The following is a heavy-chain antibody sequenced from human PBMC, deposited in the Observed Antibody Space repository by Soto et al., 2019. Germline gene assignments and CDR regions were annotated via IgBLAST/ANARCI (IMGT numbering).Heavy chain of an antibody. D-gene: IGHD3-16*01. Sequence: SETLSLTCAVYGGSFSGYYWSWIRQPPGKGLEWIGEINHSGSTNYNPSLKSRVTISVDTSKNQFSLKLSSVTAADTAVYYCASIIGVMRVFQFDPWGQGTLVTVSS. CDR2: INHSGST. J-gene: IGHJ5*02. V-gene: IGHV4-34*01. CDR3: ASIIGVMRVFQFDP. CDR1: GGSFSGYY.